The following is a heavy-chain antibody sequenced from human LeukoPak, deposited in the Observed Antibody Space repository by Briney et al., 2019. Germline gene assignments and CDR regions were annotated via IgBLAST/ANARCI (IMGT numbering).Heavy chain of an antibody. J-gene: IGHJ4*02. CDR2: INHSGST. Sequence: SETLSLTCAVYGGSFSGYYWSWIRQPPGKGLEWIGEINHSGSTNYNPSLKSRVTISVDTSKNQFSLKLGSVTAADAAVYYCARRGIRWYYFDYWGQGTLVTVSS. V-gene: IGHV4-34*01. D-gene: IGHD4-23*01. CDR3: ARRGIRWYYFDY. CDR1: GGSFSGYY.